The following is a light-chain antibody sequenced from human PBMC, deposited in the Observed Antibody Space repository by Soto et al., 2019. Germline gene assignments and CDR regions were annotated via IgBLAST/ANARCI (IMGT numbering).Light chain of an antibody. J-gene: IGLJ2*01. Sequence: QSALTQPASVSGSPGQSITISCTGPSSDVGGYNSVSWYQQHPGKAPKLMIYDVSNRPSGVPNPFSGSKSGNTASLTISGLQAEDEADYYCSSYTSSSTSDVVFGGGTKLTAL. CDR2: DVS. CDR1: SSDVGGYNS. V-gene: IGLV2-14*01. CDR3: SSYTSSSTSDVV.